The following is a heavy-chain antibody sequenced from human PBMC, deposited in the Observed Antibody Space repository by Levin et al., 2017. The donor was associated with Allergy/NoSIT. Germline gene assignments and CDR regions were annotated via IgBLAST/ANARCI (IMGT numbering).Heavy chain of an antibody. V-gene: IGHV5-51*01. CDR2: IYPGDSDT. CDR3: ARRAGGRGYSSGWYGFDP. CDR1: GYSFTSYW. J-gene: IGHJ5*02. Sequence: GESLKISCKGSGYSFTSYWIGWVRQMPGKGLEWMGIIYPGDSDTRYSPSFQGQVTISADKSISTAYLQWSSLKASDTAMYYCARRAGGRGYSSGWYGFDPWGQGTLVTVSS. D-gene: IGHD6-19*01.